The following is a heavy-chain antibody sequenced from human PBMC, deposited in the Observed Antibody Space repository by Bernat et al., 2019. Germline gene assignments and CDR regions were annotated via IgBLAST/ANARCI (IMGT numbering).Heavy chain of an antibody. CDR1: GYTFTSYG. CDR2: ISAYNGNT. D-gene: IGHD2-2*01. CDR3: ARAFYCSSTSWYSYYGMDV. Sequence: QVQLVQSGAEVKKPGASVKVSCKASGYTFTSYGISWVRQAPGQGLEWMGWISAYNGNTNYAQKLQGRVTMTTDTSTRTAYMELRSLRSDDTAVYYCARAFYCSSTSWYSYYGMDVWGQGTTVTVS. J-gene: IGHJ6*02. V-gene: IGHV1-18*04.